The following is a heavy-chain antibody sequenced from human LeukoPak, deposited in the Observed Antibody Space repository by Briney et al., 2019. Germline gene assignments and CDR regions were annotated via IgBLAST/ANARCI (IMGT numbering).Heavy chain of an antibody. J-gene: IGHJ4*02. CDR2: VRTKADNYAT. CDR1: GFPFSSYG. CDR3: TRREQRLVNFDY. V-gene: IGHV3-73*01. Sequence: GGSLRLSCVASGFPFSSYGMHWVRQASGKGLEWVGRVRTKADNYATAYAAAVKGRFTISRDDSENTAYLQMNSLKTEDTAVYYCTRREQRLVNFDYWGQGTLVTVSS. D-gene: IGHD6-19*01.